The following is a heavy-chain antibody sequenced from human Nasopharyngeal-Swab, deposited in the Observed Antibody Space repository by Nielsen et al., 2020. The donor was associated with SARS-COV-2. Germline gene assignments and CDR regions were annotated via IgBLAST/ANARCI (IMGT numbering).Heavy chain of an antibody. CDR2: IKQDGTLK. CDR1: GFTFSDYW. D-gene: IGHD2-15*01. J-gene: IGHJ4*02. CDR3: ARRYCSAGSCMPGDC. Sequence: GESLKISCGGSGFTFSDYWMSWVRQSPEKGLEWVANIKQDGTLKSYVDSVKGRFIISRDNAKNSLDLQMNSLRVEDTAVYYCARRYCSAGSCMPGDCWGQGTLVTVSS. V-gene: IGHV3-7*03.